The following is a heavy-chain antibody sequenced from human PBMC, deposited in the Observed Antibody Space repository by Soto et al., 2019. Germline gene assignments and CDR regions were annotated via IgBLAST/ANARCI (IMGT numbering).Heavy chain of an antibody. D-gene: IGHD2-21*02. J-gene: IGHJ4*02. CDR1: GYTFTAYY. CDR2: INPKTGDT. CDR3: ARQLAYCGGDCYTEPIDY. V-gene: IGHV1-2*02. Sequence: QAQLVQSGAEVKKPGASVKVSCKTSGYTFTAYYIHWVRQAPGQGLEWVGWINPKTGDTKDAKKFQGRVTMTGDTSITTAYMELGRLRSDDTAVYYCARQLAYCGGDCYTEPIDYWGQGTLVTVSS.